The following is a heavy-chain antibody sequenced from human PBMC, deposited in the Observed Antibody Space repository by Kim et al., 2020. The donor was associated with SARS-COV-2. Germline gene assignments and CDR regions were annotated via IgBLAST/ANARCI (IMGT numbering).Heavy chain of an antibody. CDR3: AREIGGNSGIDY. CDR1: GYNFTRFW. D-gene: IGHD3-10*01. CDR2: IYPGDSDT. J-gene: IGHJ4*02. V-gene: IGHV5-51*01. Sequence: GESLKISCKGSGYNFTRFWIAWVRQMPGKGLECMGIIYPGDSDTRYSPSFQGQVTIPTDKSISTAYLQWSSLKASDTAMYYCAREIGGNSGIDYWGQGTLVTVSS.